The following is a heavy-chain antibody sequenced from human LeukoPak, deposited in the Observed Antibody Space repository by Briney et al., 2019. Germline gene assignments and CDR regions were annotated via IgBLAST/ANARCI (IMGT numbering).Heavy chain of an antibody. D-gene: IGHD5/OR15-5a*01. CDR2: MSYSGST. V-gene: IGHV4-39*01. CDR3: ARHLRSVYDPRAFDY. J-gene: IGHJ4*02. Sequence: SETLSLTCTVSGGYISSSSYFWAWIRQPPGKGLECIGSMSYSGSTYYNPSLKSRVTIPVDTSKNQFSLKLTSVTAADTAVYYCARHLRSVYDPRAFDYWGQGTLVTVSS. CDR1: GGYISSSSYF.